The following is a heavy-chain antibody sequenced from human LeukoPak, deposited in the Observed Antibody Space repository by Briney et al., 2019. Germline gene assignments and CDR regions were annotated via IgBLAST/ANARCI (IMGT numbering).Heavy chain of an antibody. D-gene: IGHD4-17*01. CDR2: INPSGGST. CDR3: ARGGDYGDYRNWFDP. J-gene: IGHJ5*02. V-gene: IGHV1-46*01. Sequence: GASVKVSCKASGYTFTGYYMHWVRQAPGQGLEWMGIINPSGGSTTYAQKFQGRVTMTRDMSTSTVYMELSSLRSEDTAVYYCARGGDYGDYRNWFDPWGQGTLVSVSS. CDR1: GYTFTGYY.